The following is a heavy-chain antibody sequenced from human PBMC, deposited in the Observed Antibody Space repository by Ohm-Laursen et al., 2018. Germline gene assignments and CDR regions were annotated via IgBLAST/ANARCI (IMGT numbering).Heavy chain of an antibody. V-gene: IGHV1-2*02. J-gene: IGHJ6*02. CDR2: INPNSGGT. Sequence: GASVKVSCKASGYAFTDFSMHWVRQAPGQGLEYMGWINPNSGGTKYAQKFQGRVTMTRDAPISAAYMELSRLRSDDTAVYYCARDDGSGSYLGMDVWGQGTTVTVSS. CDR3: ARDDGSGSYLGMDV. CDR1: GYAFTDFS. D-gene: IGHD3-10*01.